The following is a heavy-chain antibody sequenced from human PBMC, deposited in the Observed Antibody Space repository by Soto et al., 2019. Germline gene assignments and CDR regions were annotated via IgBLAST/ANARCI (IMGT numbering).Heavy chain of an antibody. CDR1: GYTFTSYG. V-gene: IGHV1-18*01. CDR3: AREYYYDSSGYYYDLYYFDY. D-gene: IGHD3-22*01. J-gene: IGHJ4*02. CDR2: ISAYNGNT. Sequence: QVQLVQSGAEVKKPGASVKVSCKASGYTFTSYGISWVRQAPGQGLEWMGWISAYNGNTNYAQKLQGRVTMTTDTSTSTAYMELRSLRSADTAVYYCAREYYYDSSGYYYDLYYFDYWGQGTLVTVSS.